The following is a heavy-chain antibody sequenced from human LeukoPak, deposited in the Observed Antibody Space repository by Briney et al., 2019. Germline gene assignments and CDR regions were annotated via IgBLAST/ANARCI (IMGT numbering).Heavy chain of an antibody. Sequence: GGSLRLSCAASGFTVSSNYMSWVRQAPGKGLEWVSVIYSGGSTYYADSVKGRFTISRDNSKNTLYLQMNSLRAEDTAVYYCAKAGFREHLLQFPHKWYYFDYWGQGTLVTVSS. CDR1: GFTVSSNY. CDR2: IYSGGST. D-gene: IGHD2-15*01. CDR3: AKAGFREHLLQFPHKWYYFDY. J-gene: IGHJ4*02. V-gene: IGHV3-53*01.